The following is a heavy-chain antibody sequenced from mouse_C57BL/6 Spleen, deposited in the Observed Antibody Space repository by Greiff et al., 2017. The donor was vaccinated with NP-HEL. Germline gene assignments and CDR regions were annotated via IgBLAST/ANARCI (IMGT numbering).Heavy chain of an antibody. J-gene: IGHJ1*03. D-gene: IGHD1-1*01. V-gene: IGHV1-52*01. CDR1: GYTFTSYW. CDR3: ARQRVSSYWYFDV. CDR2: IDPSDSET. Sequence: QAQLKQSGAELVRPGSSVKLSCKASGYTFTSYWMHWVKQRPIQGLEWIGNIDPSDSETHYNQKFKDKATLTVDKSSSTAYMQLSSLTSEDSAVYYCARQRVSSYWYFDVWGTGTTVTVSS.